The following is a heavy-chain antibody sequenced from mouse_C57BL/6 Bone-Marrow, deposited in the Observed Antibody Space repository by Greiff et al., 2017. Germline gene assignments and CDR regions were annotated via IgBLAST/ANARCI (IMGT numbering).Heavy chain of an antibody. V-gene: IGHV1-61*01. CDR3: AISIGDY. J-gene: IGHJ2*01. CDR1: GYSFTSYW. Sequence: QVKLQQPGAELVRPGPSVKLSCKASGYSFTSYWMDWVKQRPGQGLEWIGNIYTSDSETNYNQKFKDKATLTVDNSSSTAYMQISSLTSEDSAVYCCAISIGDYWGQGTTLTVSS. D-gene: IGHD2-14*01. CDR2: IYTSDSET.